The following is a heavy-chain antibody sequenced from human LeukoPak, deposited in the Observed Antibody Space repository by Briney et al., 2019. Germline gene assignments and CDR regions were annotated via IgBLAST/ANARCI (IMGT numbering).Heavy chain of an antibody. Sequence: ASVKVSCKASGYTFTSYYMHWVRQAPGQGLEWMGIINPSGGSTSYAQKFQGRVTMTRDTSTSTVYMELSSLRSEDTAVYYYARDLGSGTMDYWGQGTLVTVSS. V-gene: IGHV1-46*01. CDR3: ARDLGSGTMDY. CDR2: INPSGGST. J-gene: IGHJ4*02. CDR1: GYTFTSYY. D-gene: IGHD1-14*01.